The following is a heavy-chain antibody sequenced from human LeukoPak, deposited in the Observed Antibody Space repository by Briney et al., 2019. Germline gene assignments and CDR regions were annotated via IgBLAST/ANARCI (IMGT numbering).Heavy chain of an antibody. J-gene: IGHJ6*03. V-gene: IGHV3-11*04. D-gene: IGHD3-3*01. Sequence: PGGSLRLSCAASGFTFSDYYMSWIRQAPGKGLEWVSYISSSGSTIYYADSVKGRFTISRDNAKNSLYLQMNSLRAEDTAVYHCARDGYYDFWSGYYSHYYYYMDVWGKGTTVTVSS. CDR2: ISSSGSTI. CDR1: GFTFSDYY. CDR3: ARDGYYDFWSGYYSHYYYYMDV.